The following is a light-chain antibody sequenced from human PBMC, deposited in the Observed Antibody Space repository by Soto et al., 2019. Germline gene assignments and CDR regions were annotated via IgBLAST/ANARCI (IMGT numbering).Light chain of an antibody. V-gene: IGKV3-20*01. CDR3: QQYGLSPRT. CDR2: AAS. Sequence: EIVLTQSPGTLSLSPGERATLSCRASQSVSSSYLAWYQQKPGQAPRLFIYAASIRATGIQDRFSGSGSGTDLTLTISSLEPEDFDVYYCQQYGLSPRTFGRGTKVEIK. CDR1: QSVSSSY. J-gene: IGKJ1*01.